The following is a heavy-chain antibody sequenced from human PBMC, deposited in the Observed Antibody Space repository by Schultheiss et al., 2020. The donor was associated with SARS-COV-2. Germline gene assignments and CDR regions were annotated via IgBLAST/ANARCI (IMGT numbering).Heavy chain of an antibody. D-gene: IGHD2-2*02. CDR3: ARDHCSSTSCYTRYYYYYGMDV. CDR1: GFTFSSYG. CDR2: ISYDGSNK. J-gene: IGHJ6*02. Sequence: GGSLRLSCAASGFTFSSYGMHWVRQAPGKGLEWVAVISYDGSNKYYADSVKGRFTISRDNSKNTLYLQMNSLRAEDTAVYYCARDHCSSTSCYTRYYYYYGMDVWGQGTTVTVSS. V-gene: IGHV3-30*05.